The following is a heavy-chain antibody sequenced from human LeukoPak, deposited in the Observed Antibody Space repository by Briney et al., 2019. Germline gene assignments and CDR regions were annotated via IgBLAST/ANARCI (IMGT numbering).Heavy chain of an antibody. CDR3: ARGNSLV. CDR2: IYYSGST. V-gene: IGHV4-39*01. D-gene: IGHD4-23*01. CDR1: GGSISSSSYY. J-gene: IGHJ4*02. Sequence: PSETLSLTCTVSGGSISSSSYYWGWIRQPPGKGLEWIGSIYYSGSTYYNPSLKSRVTISVDTSKNQFSLKLSSVTAADTAVYYCARGNSLVWGQGTLVTVSS.